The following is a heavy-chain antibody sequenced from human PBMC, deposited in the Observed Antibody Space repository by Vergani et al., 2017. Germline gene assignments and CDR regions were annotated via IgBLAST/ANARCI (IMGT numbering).Heavy chain of an antibody. CDR2: INPNSGGT. V-gene: IGHV1-2*02. CDR1: GYTFTGYY. Sequence: VQLVQSGAEVKKPGASVKVSCKASGYTFTGYYMHWVRQAPGQGLEWMGWINPNSGGTTYAQKFQGRVTMTRDTSISTAYMELSRLRSDDTAVYYCATSYYYGSGSYYRGNYYYGMDVWGQGTTVTVSS. CDR3: ATSYYYGSGSYYRGNYYYGMDV. D-gene: IGHD3-10*01. J-gene: IGHJ6*02.